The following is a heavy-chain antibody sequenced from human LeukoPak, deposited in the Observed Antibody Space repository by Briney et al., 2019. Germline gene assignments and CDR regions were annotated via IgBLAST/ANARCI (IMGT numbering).Heavy chain of an antibody. CDR2: ISSSGSTI. Sequence: GGSLRLSCAASGFTFSDYYMSWIRQAPGKGLEWVSYISSSGSTIYYADSVKGRFTISRDNSKNTLYLQMNSLRAEDTAVYYCARDRSAVAGSFYYWGQGTLVTVSS. V-gene: IGHV3-11*04. J-gene: IGHJ4*02. D-gene: IGHD6-19*01. CDR1: GFTFSDYY. CDR3: ARDRSAVAGSFYY.